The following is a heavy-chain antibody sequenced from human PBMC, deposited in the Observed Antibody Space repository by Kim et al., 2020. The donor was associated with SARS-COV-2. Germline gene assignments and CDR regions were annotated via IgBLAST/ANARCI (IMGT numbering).Heavy chain of an antibody. V-gene: IGHV4-34*01. J-gene: IGHJ3*02. D-gene: IGHD3-9*01. Sequence: SETLSLTCAVYGGSFSGYYWSWIRQPPGKGLEWIGEINHSGSTNYNPSLKSRVTISVDTSKNQFSLKLSSVTAADTAVYYCAKGLWFPLRDAFDIWGQGT. CDR3: AKGLWFPLRDAFDI. CDR1: GGSFSGYY. CDR2: INHSGST.